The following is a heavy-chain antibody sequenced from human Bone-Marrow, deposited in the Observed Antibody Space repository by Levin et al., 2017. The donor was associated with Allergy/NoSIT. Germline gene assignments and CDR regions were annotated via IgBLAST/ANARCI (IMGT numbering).Heavy chain of an antibody. CDR1: GYTFTSYG. Sequence: ASVKVSCKASGYTFTSYGISWVRQAPGQGLEWMGWISAYNGNTNYAQKLQGRVTMTTDTSTSTAYMELRSLRSDDTAVYYCARASITGTPHYYYYYMDVWGKGTTVTVSS. J-gene: IGHJ6*03. CDR3: ARASITGTPHYYYYYMDV. V-gene: IGHV1-18*01. CDR2: ISAYNGNT. D-gene: IGHD1-7*01.